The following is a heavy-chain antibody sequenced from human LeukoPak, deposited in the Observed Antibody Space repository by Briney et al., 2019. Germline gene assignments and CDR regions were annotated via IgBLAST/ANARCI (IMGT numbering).Heavy chain of an antibody. D-gene: IGHD5-18*01. Sequence: PGGSLRLSCAASGFTFSSYAMSWVRQAPGKGLEWVSAISGSGGSTYYADSVKGRFTISRDNSKNTLYLQMNSLRAEDTAVYYCAKAARSRGYSYGPFTLGTFDYWGQGTLVTVSS. CDR3: AKAARSRGYSYGPFTLGTFDY. CDR1: GFTFSSYA. J-gene: IGHJ4*02. CDR2: ISGSGGST. V-gene: IGHV3-23*01.